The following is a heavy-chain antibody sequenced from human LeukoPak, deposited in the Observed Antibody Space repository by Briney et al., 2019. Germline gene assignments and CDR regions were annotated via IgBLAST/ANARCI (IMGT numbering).Heavy chain of an antibody. J-gene: IGHJ4*02. CDR1: GFIFSRHG. D-gene: IGHD5-24*01. CDR2: IWYDGSQK. CDR3: ARESFEATEEVDY. V-gene: IGHV3-33*01. Sequence: GGSPRLSCVVSGFIFSRHGMHWVRQAPGKGLEWVAVIWYDGSQKYYVDSVKGRFTISRDSSKNTLYLQMNSLRAEDTAVYYCARESFEATEEVDYWGQGTLVTVSS.